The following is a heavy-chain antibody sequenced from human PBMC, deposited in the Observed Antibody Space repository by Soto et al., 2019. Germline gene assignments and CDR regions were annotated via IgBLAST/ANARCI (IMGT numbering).Heavy chain of an antibody. CDR3: ARGSSGGSYYYYGMDV. J-gene: IGHJ6*02. CDR2: TYYRSKWYN. Sequence: SQTLALACGISGGSVSSNSSACNCIRQSPSRGLEWLGRTYYRSKWYNDYAVSVKSRITINPDTSKNQFSLQLNSVTPEDTAVYYCARGSSGGSYYYYGMDVWGQGTTVTVSS. V-gene: IGHV6-1*01. CDR1: GGSVSSNSSA. D-gene: IGHD6-19*01.